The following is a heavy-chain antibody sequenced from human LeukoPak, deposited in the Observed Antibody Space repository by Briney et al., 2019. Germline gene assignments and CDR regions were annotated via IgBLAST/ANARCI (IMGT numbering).Heavy chain of an antibody. Sequence: SETLSLTCTVSGGSISSYYWSWIRQPAGKGLEWIGRIYTSGSTNYSPSLKSRVTMSVDTSKNQFSLKLSSVTAADTAVYYCARVRKGIEAGQFDYWGQGTLVTVSS. CDR1: GGSISSYY. J-gene: IGHJ4*02. V-gene: IGHV4-4*07. CDR2: IYTSGST. CDR3: ARVRKGIEAGQFDY. D-gene: IGHD6-19*01.